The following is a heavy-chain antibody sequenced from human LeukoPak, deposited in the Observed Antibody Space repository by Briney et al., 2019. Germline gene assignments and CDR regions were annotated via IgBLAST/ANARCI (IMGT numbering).Heavy chain of an antibody. Sequence: PGGSLRLSCAASGFTFSSYAMSWLRQAPGQGLEWVSAISGSGGSTYYADSVKGRFTISRDNSKNTLYLQMNSLRAEDTAVYYCAKPPLDCGGDCYDVFDYWGQGTLVTVSS. CDR3: AKPPLDCGGDCYDVFDY. CDR1: GFTFSSYA. J-gene: IGHJ4*02. CDR2: ISGSGGST. V-gene: IGHV3-23*01. D-gene: IGHD2-21*02.